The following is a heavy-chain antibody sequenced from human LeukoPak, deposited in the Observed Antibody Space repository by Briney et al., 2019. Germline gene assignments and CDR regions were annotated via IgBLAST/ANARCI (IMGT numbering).Heavy chain of an antibody. D-gene: IGHD3-10*01. CDR1: GFTFDDYG. CDR3: ARCVGAVYYYYMDV. Sequence: GGSLRLFCAASGFTFDDYGMSWVRHAPGKGLEWVSGINWNGGSTGYADSVKGRFTISRDNAKNSLYLQMYSLRAEDTALYYCARCVGAVYYYYMDVWGKGTTVTVSS. V-gene: IGHV3-20*04. J-gene: IGHJ6*03. CDR2: INWNGGST.